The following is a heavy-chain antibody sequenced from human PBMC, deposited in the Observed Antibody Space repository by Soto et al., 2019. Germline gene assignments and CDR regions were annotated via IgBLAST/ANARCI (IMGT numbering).Heavy chain of an antibody. V-gene: IGHV4-59*01. D-gene: IGHD5-12*01. J-gene: IGHJ4*02. CDR3: ARGEMATTYYFDY. CDR2: IYYSGST. Sequence: SETLSLTCTVSGGSISSYYWSWIRQPPGEGLEWIGYIYYSGSTNYNPSLKSQITISVDTSKNQFSLKLSSVTAADTAVYYCARGEMATTYYFDYWGQGTLVTVSS. CDR1: GGSISSYY.